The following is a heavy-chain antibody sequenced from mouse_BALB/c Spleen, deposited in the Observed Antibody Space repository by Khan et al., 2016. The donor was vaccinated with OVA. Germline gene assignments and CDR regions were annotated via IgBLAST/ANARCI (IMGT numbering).Heavy chain of an antibody. D-gene: IGHD1-3*01. J-gene: IGHJ3*01. V-gene: IGHV1-5*01. CDR3: ARGGYSSFAY. CDR2: IYPGNSDT. Sequence: DVQLQESGTVLARPGASVKMSCKASGYSFTSYLIHWVKQRPGQGLEWIGDIYPGNSDTTYNQKFKDKAKLTAGKSANTAYMELSSLTNEDSAVYYCARGGYSSFAYGGQGTLVTVSA. CDR1: GYSFTSYL.